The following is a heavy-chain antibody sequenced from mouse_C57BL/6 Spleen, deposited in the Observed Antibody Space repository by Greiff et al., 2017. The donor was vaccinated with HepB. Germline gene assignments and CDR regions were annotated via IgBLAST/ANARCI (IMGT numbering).Heavy chain of an antibody. D-gene: IGHD2-1*01. Sequence: QVQLKESGAELAKPGASVKLSCKASGYTFTSYWMHWVKQRPGQGLEWIGYINPSSGYTKYNQKFKDKATLTADKSSSTAYMQLSSLTYEDSAVYYCARGDLSYGNHYYAMDYWGQGTSVTVSS. V-gene: IGHV1-7*01. J-gene: IGHJ4*01. CDR2: INPSSGYT. CDR3: ARGDLSYGNHYYAMDY. CDR1: GYTFTSYW.